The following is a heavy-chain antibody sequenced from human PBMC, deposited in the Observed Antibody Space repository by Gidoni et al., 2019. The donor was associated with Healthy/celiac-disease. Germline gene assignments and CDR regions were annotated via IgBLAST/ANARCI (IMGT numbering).Heavy chain of an antibody. CDR2: ISSSSSYI. Sequence: EVQLVESGGGLVKPGGSLRLSCAASGFTFSSYSMNWVRQAPGKGLEWVSSISSSSSYIYYADSVKGRFTISRDNAKNSLYLQMNSLRAEDTAVYYCATYYDFWSGYSTYYYYYMDVWGKGTTVTVSS. V-gene: IGHV3-21*01. CDR3: ATYYDFWSGYSTYYYYYMDV. CDR1: GFTFSSYS. J-gene: IGHJ6*03. D-gene: IGHD3-3*01.